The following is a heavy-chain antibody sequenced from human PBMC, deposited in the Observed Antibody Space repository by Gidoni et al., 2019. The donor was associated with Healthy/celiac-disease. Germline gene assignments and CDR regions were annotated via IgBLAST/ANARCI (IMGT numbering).Heavy chain of an antibody. CDR1: GCSVSSGSYY. J-gene: IGHJ4*02. Sequence: QVQLQESGPGLVKPSETLSLTCTVSGCSVSSGSYYWSWIRQPPGKGLEWIGYIYYSGSTNYNPSLKSRVTISVDTSKNQFSLKLSSVTAADTAVYYCARGEDHCSGGSCYHYWGQGTLVTVSS. CDR3: ARGEDHCSGGSCYHY. CDR2: IYYSGST. V-gene: IGHV4-61*01. D-gene: IGHD2-15*01.